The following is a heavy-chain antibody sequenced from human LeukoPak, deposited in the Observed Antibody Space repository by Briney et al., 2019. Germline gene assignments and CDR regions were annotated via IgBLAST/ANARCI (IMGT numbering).Heavy chain of an antibody. CDR3: ARELTTYPDY. D-gene: IGHD2/OR15-2a*01. J-gene: IGHJ4*02. CDR2: INHSGST. Sequence: SETLSLTCAVYGGSFSGYYWSWIRQPPGKGLEWIGEINHSGSTNYNPSLKSRVTISVDTSKNQFSLKLSSVTAADTAVYYCARELTTYPDYWGQGTLVTVSS. V-gene: IGHV4-34*01. CDR1: GGSFSGYY.